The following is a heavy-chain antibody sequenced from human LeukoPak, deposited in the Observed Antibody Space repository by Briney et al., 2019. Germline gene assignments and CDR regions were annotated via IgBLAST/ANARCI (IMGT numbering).Heavy chain of an antibody. Sequence: GGSLRLSCAASGFSFSRYWMSWVRQAPGKGLEWVANIKQDGSEKYYVDSVKGRFTISRDNAKNSLYLQMNSLRAEDTAVYYCARDSAGCDYWGQGTLVTVSS. J-gene: IGHJ4*02. D-gene: IGHD6-13*01. CDR2: IKQDGSEK. CDR1: GFSFSRYW. V-gene: IGHV3-7*01. CDR3: ARDSAGCDY.